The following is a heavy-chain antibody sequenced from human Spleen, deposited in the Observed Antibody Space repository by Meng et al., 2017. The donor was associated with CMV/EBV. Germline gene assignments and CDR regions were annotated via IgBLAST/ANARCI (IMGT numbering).Heavy chain of an antibody. CDR1: GFTFSDYY. CDR2: ISSSGSTI. V-gene: IGHV3-11*01. J-gene: IGHJ4*02. CDR3: AREAVAVAGTSPDY. D-gene: IGHD6-19*01. Sequence: GESLKISCAASGFTFSDYYMSWIRQAPGKGLEWVSYISSSGSTIYYADSVKGRFTISRDNAKNSLYLQMNSLRAEDTAVYYCAREAVAVAGTSPDYGGQGTLVTVSS.